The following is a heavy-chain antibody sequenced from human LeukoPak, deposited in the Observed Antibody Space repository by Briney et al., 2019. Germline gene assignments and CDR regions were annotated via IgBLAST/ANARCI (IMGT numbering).Heavy chain of an antibody. CDR3: ARDSVAIGTRWFDP. D-gene: IGHD6-13*01. V-gene: IGHV4-4*07. Sequence: PSETLSLTCTVSGDSITSYYWSWIRQPAGKGLEWIGRIYISENNNYNPSLKSRVTMSLDTSKNQFSLKLSSVTAADTAIYYCARDSVAIGTRWFDPWGQGTLVTVSS. CDR1: GDSITSYY. CDR2: IYISENN. J-gene: IGHJ5*02.